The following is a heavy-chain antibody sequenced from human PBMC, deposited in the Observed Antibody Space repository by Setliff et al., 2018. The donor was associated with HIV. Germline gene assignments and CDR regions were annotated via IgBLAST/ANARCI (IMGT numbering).Heavy chain of an antibody. J-gene: IGHJ4*02. V-gene: IGHV1-46*02. Sequence: ASVKVSCKASGYIFNRHYVHWVRQAPGEGLEWMGIVNPSGGSTNYAQTLQGRVTMTTDTFTSTAYMELRSLRSEDTAVYFCATGVWENLDLQRDYYGAGTHLPFNFWGQGTLVTVSS. CDR1: GYIFNRHY. CDR3: ATGVWENLDLQRDYYGAGTHLPFNF. CDR2: VNPSGGST. D-gene: IGHD3-10*01.